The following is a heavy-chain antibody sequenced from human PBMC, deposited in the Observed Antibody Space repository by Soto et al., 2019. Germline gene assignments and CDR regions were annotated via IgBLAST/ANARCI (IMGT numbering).Heavy chain of an antibody. CDR2: IYYSGRT. D-gene: IGHD6-6*01. V-gene: IGHV4-31*01. J-gene: IGHJ5*02. Sequence: SETLSLTCTVSGASMSSGGYYWTWIRQSPGKGLEWIGYIYYSGRTYYNKSLESQVAISLDTSRNQFSMTLHFVIAADTAIYYCARDRHNNFFDPWGQGTLVTVS. CDR3: ARDRHNNFFDP. CDR1: GASMSSGGYY.